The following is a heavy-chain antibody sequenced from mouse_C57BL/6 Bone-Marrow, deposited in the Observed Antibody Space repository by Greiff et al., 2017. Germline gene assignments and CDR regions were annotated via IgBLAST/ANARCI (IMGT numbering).Heavy chain of an antibody. D-gene: IGHD1-2*01. CDR2: IDPANGNT. CDR3: ARYHFGYAMDY. V-gene: IGHV14-3*01. Sequence: EVQLQQSVAELVRPGASVKLSCTASGFNIKNTYMHWVKQRPEKSLEWIGRIDPANGNTKYAPKFQGKATMTADTSSNTAYLQLSILTSEDTAIYYCARYHFGYAMDYWGQGTSVTVSS. CDR1: GFNIKNTY. J-gene: IGHJ4*01.